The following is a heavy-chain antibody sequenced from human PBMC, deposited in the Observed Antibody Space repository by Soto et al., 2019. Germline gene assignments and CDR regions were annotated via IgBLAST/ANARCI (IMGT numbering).Heavy chain of an antibody. J-gene: IGHJ5*02. CDR2: IYYSGST. D-gene: IGHD3-3*01. V-gene: IGHV4-39*01. Sequence: QLQLQESGPGLVKPSETLSLTCTVSGGSISSSSYYWGWIRQPPGKGLEWIGSIYYSGSTYYNPSLKNRVTISVDTSQTQFTLKLSSVTAADTAMYYCARHSRTVRSSYLNWFDPWGQGTLVTVSS. CDR1: GGSISSSSYY. CDR3: ARHSRTVRSSYLNWFDP.